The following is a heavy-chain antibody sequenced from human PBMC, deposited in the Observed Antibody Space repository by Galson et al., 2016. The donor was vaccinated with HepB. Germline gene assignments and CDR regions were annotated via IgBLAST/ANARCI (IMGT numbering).Heavy chain of an antibody. V-gene: IGHV4-59*01. CDR3: AIYDFWSSYFFDY. D-gene: IGHD3-3*01. Sequence: SETLSLTCTVSGDSISSYYWSWIRQPPGKGLEWIGYIFYSGSTTYNPSLKSRVTISVDTSKNQFSLKLSSVTAADTAMYYCAIYDFWSSYFFDYWGQGIPVTISS. CDR2: IFYSGST. CDR1: GDSISSYY. J-gene: IGHJ4*02.